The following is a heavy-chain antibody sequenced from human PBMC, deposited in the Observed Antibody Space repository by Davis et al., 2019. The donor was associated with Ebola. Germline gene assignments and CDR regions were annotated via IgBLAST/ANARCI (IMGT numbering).Heavy chain of an antibody. Sequence: SETLSLTCTVSGGSISSSSYYWGWIRQPPGKGLEWIGNIYYSGSTYYNPSLKSRVTISIDTSESQLSLKVSSVTAADTAVYYCAREDASSTSADYWGQGILVTVSS. CDR2: IYYSGST. CDR3: AREDASSTSADY. V-gene: IGHV4-39*07. CDR1: GGSISSSSYY. J-gene: IGHJ4*02. D-gene: IGHD2-15*01.